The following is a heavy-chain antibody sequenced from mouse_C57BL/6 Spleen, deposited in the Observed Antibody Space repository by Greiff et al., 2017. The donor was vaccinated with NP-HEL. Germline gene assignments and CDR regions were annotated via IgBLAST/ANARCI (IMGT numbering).Heavy chain of an antibody. J-gene: IGHJ2*01. CDR2: ISDGGSYT. V-gene: IGHV5-4*01. CDR3: AREGGGYYKGFDY. D-gene: IGHD2-3*01. Sequence: EVKLVESGGGLVKPGGSLKLSCAASGFTFSSYAMSWVRQTPEKRLEWVATISDGGSYTYYPDNVKGRFTISRDNAKNNLYLQMSHLKSEDTAMYYCAREGGGYYKGFDYWGQGTTLTVSS. CDR1: GFTFSSYA.